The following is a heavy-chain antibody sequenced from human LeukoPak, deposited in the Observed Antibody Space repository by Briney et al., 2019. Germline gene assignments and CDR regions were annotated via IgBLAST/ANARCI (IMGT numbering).Heavy chain of an antibody. J-gene: IGHJ3*02. V-gene: IGHV3-23*01. CDR1: GFTFSSYA. CDR2: FSASDGST. Sequence: GGSLRLSCAASGFTFSSYAMSCVRQGPGKGVEWVSGFSASDGSTQYADSVKGRFTISRDNSKNTLFLHMNSLRGDATAVYYCAKSRTAASGTGAFDIWGQGTMVTVSS. CDR3: AKSRTAASGTGAFDI. D-gene: IGHD6-13*01.